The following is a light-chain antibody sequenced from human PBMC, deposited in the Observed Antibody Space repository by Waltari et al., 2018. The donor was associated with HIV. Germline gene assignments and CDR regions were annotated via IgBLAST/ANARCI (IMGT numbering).Light chain of an antibody. Sequence: QSALTQPASVSGPPGQSITISCISATNDVGTFNLFSWYQHHPGSPTKLIIYQAAKRHSVGYKRFSGPESGKTATLTITEPEAEDEAGYNCCSSPGGRADFGTGTKVSVL. CDR1: TNDVGTFNL. V-gene: IGLV2-23*01. J-gene: IGLJ1*01. CDR3: CSSPGGRAD. CDR2: QAA.